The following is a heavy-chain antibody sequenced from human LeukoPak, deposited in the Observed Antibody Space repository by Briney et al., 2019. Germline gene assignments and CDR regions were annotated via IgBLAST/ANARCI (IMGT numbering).Heavy chain of an antibody. J-gene: IGHJ6*04. D-gene: IGHD3-10*02. CDR2: IKQDGSEK. Sequence: PGGSLSLSCAASGFTFSSYWMSWVRQAPGKGREWVANIKQDGSEKYYVDSVKGRFTISRDNAKNSLYLQMNSLRAEDTAVYYCAELGITMIGGVWGKGTTVTISS. V-gene: IGHV3-7*01. CDR1: GFTFSSYW. CDR3: AELGITMIGGV.